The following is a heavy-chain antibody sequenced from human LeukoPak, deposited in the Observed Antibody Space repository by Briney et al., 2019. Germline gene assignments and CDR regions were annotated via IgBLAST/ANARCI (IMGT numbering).Heavy chain of an antibody. CDR3: ARVAVDATGAFDV. CDR1: GFTLRYYW. J-gene: IGHJ3*01. CDR2: IKPDGSEI. D-gene: IGHD6-19*01. V-gene: IGHV3-7*04. Sequence: GGSLRISCAVSGFTLRYYWMSWVRQGPGEGLEWVASIKPDGSEIQSVDSLKGRFTISRDNVKKSLYLQMSSLRVEDTAVYYCARVAVDATGAFDVWGQGTMVMVSS.